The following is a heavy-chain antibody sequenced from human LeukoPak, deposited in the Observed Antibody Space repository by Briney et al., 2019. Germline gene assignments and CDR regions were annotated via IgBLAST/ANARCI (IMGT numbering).Heavy chain of an antibody. D-gene: IGHD3-3*01. Sequence: GGSLRLSCAASGFTFSSYSMNWVRQAPGKGLEWVSSISSSSSYIYYADSVKGRFTISRDNAKNSLYLQMNSLKTEDTAVYYCTTDHRTIYGVVFPDYWGQGTLVTVSS. CDR1: GFTFSSYS. CDR2: ISSSSSYI. V-gene: IGHV3-21*03. J-gene: IGHJ4*02. CDR3: TTDHRTIYGVVFPDY.